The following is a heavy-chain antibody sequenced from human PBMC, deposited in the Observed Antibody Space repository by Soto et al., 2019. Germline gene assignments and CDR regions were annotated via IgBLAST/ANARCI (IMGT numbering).Heavy chain of an antibody. CDR3: ARAQVSGTIEIGLSV. CDR1: GDTFSHYY. D-gene: IGHD1-26*01. CDR2: IYPTFHSP. J-gene: IGHJ4*03. V-gene: IGHV1-46*01. Sequence: ASVKVSCKASGDTFSHYYMHWVRQAPGQGLEWMSIIYPTFHSPTYSQNFQDRLTVTSDASTLTVYMELSGLKSDDTAVYYCARAQVSGTIEIGLSVWGQGTLVTVSS.